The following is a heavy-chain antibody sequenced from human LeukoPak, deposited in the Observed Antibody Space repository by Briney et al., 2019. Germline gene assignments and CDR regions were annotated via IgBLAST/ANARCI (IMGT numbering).Heavy chain of an antibody. CDR3: AREIGNSGGYYFDF. D-gene: IGHD2-15*01. J-gene: IGHJ4*02. CDR1: GIPFSRHG. V-gene: IGHV3-33*07. Sequence: GRSLRLSCAASGIPFSRHGIYWVRQAPGKGLEWVAVIWSDGSKDYYADSVKGRFTISRDNSRNTAYLQMNSLRVEDTALYYCAREIGNSGGYYFDFWGQGTLVTVSS. CDR2: IWSDGSKD.